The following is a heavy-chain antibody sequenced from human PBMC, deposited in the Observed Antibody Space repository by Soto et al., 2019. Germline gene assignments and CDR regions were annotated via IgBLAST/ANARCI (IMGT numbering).Heavy chain of an antibody. D-gene: IGHD3-22*01. CDR3: ATNAGYSDGSGPKYLPH. CDR2: IYYSGTT. J-gene: IGHJ1*01. CDR1: GGSISTGGYY. Sequence: SETLSLTCTVSGGSISTGGYYWSWIRQHPGKGLECIGYIYYSGTTNYNPSLKSRVTISVDTSKSQFSLKLDSVTAADTAVYYCATNAGYSDGSGPKYLPHCGQGTLVTVSS. V-gene: IGHV4-31*03.